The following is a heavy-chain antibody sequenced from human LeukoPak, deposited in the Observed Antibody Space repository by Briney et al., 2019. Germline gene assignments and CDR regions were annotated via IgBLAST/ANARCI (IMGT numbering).Heavy chain of an antibody. CDR3: ARSSRHEPLATVGY. CDR1: GGSISSGGYY. D-gene: IGHD5-12*01. CDR2: IYYSGST. Sequence: SETLSLTCTVSGGSISSGGYYWSWIRQHPGKGLEWIGYIYYSGSTYYNPSLKSRVTISVDTSKNQFSLKLSSVTDADTAVYYCARSSRHEPLATVGYWGQGTLVTVSS. V-gene: IGHV4-31*03. J-gene: IGHJ4*02.